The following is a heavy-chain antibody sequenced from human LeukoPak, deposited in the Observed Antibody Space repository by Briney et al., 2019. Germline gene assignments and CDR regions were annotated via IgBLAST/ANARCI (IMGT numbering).Heavy chain of an antibody. CDR2: ISSSGSTI. J-gene: IGHJ4*02. D-gene: IGHD6-19*01. CDR3: AGGSGWVTDS. Sequence: GGSLRLSCAASGFTFSSYGMHRVRQAPGKGLEWVSYISSSGSTIYYADSVKGRFTISRDNAKNSLYLQMNSLRAEDTAVYFCAGGSGWVTDSWGQGTLVTVSA. V-gene: IGHV3-48*04. CDR1: GFTFSSYG.